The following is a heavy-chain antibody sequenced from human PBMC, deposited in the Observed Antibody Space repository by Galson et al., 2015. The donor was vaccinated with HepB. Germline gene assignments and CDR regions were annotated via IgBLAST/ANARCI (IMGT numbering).Heavy chain of an antibody. CDR2: TYYRSKWYN. CDR3: AREVGYSSGWYQGYFYGMDV. V-gene: IGHV6-1*01. J-gene: IGHJ6*02. CDR1: GDSVSSNSAA. D-gene: IGHD6-19*01. Sequence: CAISGDSVSSNSAAWNWIRQSPSRGLEWLGRTYYRSKWYNDYAVSVKSRITINPDTSKNQFSLQLNSVTPEDTAVYYCAREVGYSSGWYQGYFYGMDVWGQGTTVTVSS.